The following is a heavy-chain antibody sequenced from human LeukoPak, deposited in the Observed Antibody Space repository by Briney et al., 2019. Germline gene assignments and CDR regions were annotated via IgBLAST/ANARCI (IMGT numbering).Heavy chain of an antibody. CDR1: GGTFSSYA. D-gene: IGHD5-24*01. V-gene: IGHV1-69*04. J-gene: IGHJ4*02. CDR3: ARGGEVEMATMDY. Sequence: SVRVSCKASGGTFSSYAISWVRQAPGQGLEWMGRIIPIFGIANYAQKFQGRVTITADKSTSTAYMELGSLRSEDTAVYYCARGGEVEMATMDYWGQGTLVTVSS. CDR2: IIPIFGIA.